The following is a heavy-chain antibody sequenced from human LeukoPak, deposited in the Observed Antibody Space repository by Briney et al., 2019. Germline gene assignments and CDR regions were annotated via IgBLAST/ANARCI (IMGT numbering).Heavy chain of an antibody. CDR3: ARATPGGLHGYSFDY. CDR2: MNPNSGNT. CDR1: GYTFKNYD. J-gene: IGHJ4*02. V-gene: IGHV1-8*02. Sequence: APVKVSCKASGYTFKNYDINWFRQATGQGLEWMGWMNPNSGNTGFAQKFQDRVSMTRDTSINTAYMELTSLRSGDTAVYYCARATPGGLHGYSFDYWGQGTVVTVYS. D-gene: IGHD5-24*01.